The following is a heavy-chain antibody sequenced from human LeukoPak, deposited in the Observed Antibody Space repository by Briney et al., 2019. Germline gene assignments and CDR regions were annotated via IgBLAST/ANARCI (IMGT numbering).Heavy chain of an antibody. D-gene: IGHD5-18*01. Sequence: GGSLRLSCAVSGFTFPNHAMSWVRQAPGKGLEWVSAISGSGGSTYYADSVKGRFTISRDNSKNTLYLQMNSLRAEDTAVYYCAKGGYSYYYYYYMDVWGKGTTVTVSS. J-gene: IGHJ6*03. V-gene: IGHV3-23*01. CDR1: GFTFPNHA. CDR2: ISGSGGST. CDR3: AKGGYSYYYYYYMDV.